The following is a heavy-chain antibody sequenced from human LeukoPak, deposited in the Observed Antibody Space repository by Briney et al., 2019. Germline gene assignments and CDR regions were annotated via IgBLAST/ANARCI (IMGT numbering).Heavy chain of an antibody. V-gene: IGHV4-39*07. Sequence: SETLSLTCTVSGGSISSSSYYWGWIRQPPGKGLEWIGEINHSGSTNYNPSLKSRVTISVDTSKNQFSLKLSSVTAADTAVYYCARVGSSYFDYWGQGTLVTVSS. CDR1: GGSISSSSYY. CDR2: INHSGST. D-gene: IGHD6-13*01. J-gene: IGHJ4*02. CDR3: ARVGSSYFDY.